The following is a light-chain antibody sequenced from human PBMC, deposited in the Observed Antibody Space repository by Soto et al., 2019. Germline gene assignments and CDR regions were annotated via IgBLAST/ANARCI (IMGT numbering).Light chain of an antibody. V-gene: IGLV2-14*01. CDR1: SSDVGGYNY. J-gene: IGLJ1*01. CDR3: TSYTSYSTLDV. Sequence: QSVLTQPASVSGSPGQSITISCTGTSSDVGGYNYVSWYQQHPDKAPKLMIYGVSNRPSGVSNRFSGSKSGHTASLTISGLQSEDEADYFCTSYTSYSTLDVFGTGTKVTVL. CDR2: GVS.